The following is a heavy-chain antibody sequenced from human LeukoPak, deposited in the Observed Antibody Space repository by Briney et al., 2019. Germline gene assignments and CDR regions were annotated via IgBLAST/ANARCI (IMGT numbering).Heavy chain of an antibody. CDR2: IHYDGRDK. V-gene: IGHV3-30*02. J-gene: IGHJ4*02. Sequence: GGSLRLSCAASGFSRNTFGMHWVRQAPGKGLEWVAFIHYDGRDKFYPDSVEGRFTISRDNSKNTLYLQMNSLRAEDTAVYYCAKHVRGYSYGADFDYWGQGTLVTVSS. CDR3: AKHVRGYSYGADFDY. CDR1: GFSRNTFG. D-gene: IGHD5-18*01.